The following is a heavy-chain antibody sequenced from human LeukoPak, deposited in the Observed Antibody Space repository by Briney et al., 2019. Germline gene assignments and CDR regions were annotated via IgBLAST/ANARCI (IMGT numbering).Heavy chain of an antibody. CDR2: IYYSGST. CDR1: GESFSGYY. J-gene: IGHJ4*02. CDR3: ASLLGKYYDFWSGYHYNYFDY. Sequence: SETLSLTCAVYGESFSGYYWGWIRQPPGKGLEWIGSIYYSGSTYYNPSLKSRVTISVDTSKNQFSLKLSSVTAADTAVYYCASLLGKYYDFWSGYHYNYFDYWGQGTLVTVSS. V-gene: IGHV4-39*01. D-gene: IGHD3-3*01.